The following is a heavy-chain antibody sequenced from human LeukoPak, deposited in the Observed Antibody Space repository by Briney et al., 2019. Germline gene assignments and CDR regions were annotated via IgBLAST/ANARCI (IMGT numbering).Heavy chain of an antibody. CDR3: AKEGTPQVSTWYDL. CDR1: GVTLSPYG. J-gene: IGHJ5*02. Sequence: PGMSLRLSCAASGVTLSPYGMHWVRQAPGKGLEWVAVISYEGGTQHYADSVKGRFIISRDNPRNTLYLQMNILRTEDTAVYYCAKEGTPQVSTWYDLWGQGTQVIASS. D-gene: IGHD3-10*01. V-gene: IGHV3-30*18. CDR2: ISYEGGTQ.